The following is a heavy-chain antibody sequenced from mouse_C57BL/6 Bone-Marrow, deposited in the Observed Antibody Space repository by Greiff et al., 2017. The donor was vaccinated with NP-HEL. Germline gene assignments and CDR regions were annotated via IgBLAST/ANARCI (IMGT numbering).Heavy chain of an antibody. CDR1: GYTFTSYW. V-gene: IGHV1-52*01. CDR3: ALAYYYGSSYWYFDV. D-gene: IGHD1-1*01. Sequence: QVQLQQPGAELVRPGSSVKLSCKASGYTFTSYWMHWVKQRPIQGLEWIGNIDPSDSETHYNQKFKDKATLTVDKSSSTAYMQLSSLTSEDSAVYYGALAYYYGSSYWYFDVWGTGTTVTVSS. J-gene: IGHJ1*03. CDR2: IDPSDSET.